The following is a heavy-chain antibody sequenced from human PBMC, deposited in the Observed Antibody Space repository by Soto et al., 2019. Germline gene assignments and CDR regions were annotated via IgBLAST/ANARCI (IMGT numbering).Heavy chain of an antibody. J-gene: IGHJ1*01. CDR2: IYHSGST. CDR3: AAGGGLPRYF. Sequence: QLQLQESGSGLVKPSQTLSLTCAVSGGSISSGGYSWSWIRQPPGKGLEWIGYIYHSGSTYYNPSLKSRVTISGARSKNQFSRKLSSVAAAATAVYCCAAGGGLPRYFWGQGTLVTVAS. V-gene: IGHV4-30-2*01. D-gene: IGHD5-12*01. CDR1: GGSISSGGYS.